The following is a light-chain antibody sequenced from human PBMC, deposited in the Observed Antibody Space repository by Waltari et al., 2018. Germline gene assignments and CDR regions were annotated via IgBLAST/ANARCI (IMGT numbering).Light chain of an antibody. V-gene: IGLV2-14*03. Sequence: QSALTPPASVSGSPGPPVPIPRPGVSSDGDESQTLPLFRQHPGKAPKLILYDASNRPSDISNRFSGYKSGNTASLTISRLQADDEADYFCTTYPDTNTPVVFGGGTKLTV. J-gene: IGLJ2*01. CDR3: TTYPDTNTPVV. CDR2: DAS. CDR1: SSDGDESQT.